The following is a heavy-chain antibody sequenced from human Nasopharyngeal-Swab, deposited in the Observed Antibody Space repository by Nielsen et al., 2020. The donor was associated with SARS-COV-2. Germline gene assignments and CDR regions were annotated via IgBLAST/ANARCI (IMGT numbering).Heavy chain of an antibody. J-gene: IGHJ4*02. CDR1: GYSFGNYW. CDR2: IYPGDSDT. D-gene: IGHD5-24*01. CDR3: AKVEDGFFDY. Sequence: GESLKISCKGSGYSFGNYWIVWVRQMPGRGLEWMGIIYPGDSDTTYSPSFEGHVTISADKSISSAFLQWSSLRAADSAIYYCAKVEDGFFDYWGQGTLVTVSS. V-gene: IGHV5-51*01.